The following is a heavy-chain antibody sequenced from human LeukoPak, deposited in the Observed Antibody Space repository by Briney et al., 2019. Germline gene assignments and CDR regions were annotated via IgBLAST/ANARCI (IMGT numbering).Heavy chain of an antibody. CDR2: ISSSGSTI. D-gene: IGHD6-19*01. CDR1: GFTFSSYE. J-gene: IGHJ4*02. V-gene: IGHV3-48*03. CDR3: AREGIAVAATDY. Sequence: GGSLRLSCAASGFTFSSYEMNWVRQAPGKGLEWVSYISSSGSTIYYADSVKGRFTISRDNAKNSLYLQMNSLRAEDTAVYYCAREGIAVAATDYWGQGTLVTVSS.